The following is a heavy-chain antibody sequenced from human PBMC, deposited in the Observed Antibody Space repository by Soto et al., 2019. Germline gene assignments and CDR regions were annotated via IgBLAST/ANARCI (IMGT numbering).Heavy chain of an antibody. J-gene: IGHJ4*02. CDR3: ARVLSWASYYDFWSGYPVDY. Sequence: ASVKVSCKASGYTFTSYDINWVRQATGQGLEWMGWMNPNSANTGYAQKFQGRVTMTRNTSISTAYMELSSLRSEDTAVYYCARVLSWASYYDFWSGYPVDYWGQG. V-gene: IGHV1-8*01. D-gene: IGHD3-3*01. CDR1: GYTFTSYD. CDR2: MNPNSANT.